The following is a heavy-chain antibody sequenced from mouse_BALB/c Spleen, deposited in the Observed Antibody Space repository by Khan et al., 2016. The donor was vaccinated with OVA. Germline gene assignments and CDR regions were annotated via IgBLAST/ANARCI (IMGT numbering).Heavy chain of an antibody. CDR3: ARDRLRLAIDA. D-gene: IGHD2-4*01. V-gene: IGHV2-9*02. CDR1: GFSFTSYG. CDR2: IWTGGNT. Sequence: QVQLKESGPGLVAPSQSLSISCTVSGFSFTSYGVHWIRQPPGKGLEWLGVIWTGGNTNYNSALMSRLSIITDNSKSQAFLKLNSLLTDDRAMYYYARDRLRLAIDAWGQGTSVTVSS. J-gene: IGHJ4*01.